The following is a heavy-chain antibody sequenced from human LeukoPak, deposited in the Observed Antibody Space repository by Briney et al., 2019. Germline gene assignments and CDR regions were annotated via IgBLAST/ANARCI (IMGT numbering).Heavy chain of an antibody. CDR3: AKDIDLDYYYGSGSYPFDY. CDR2: ISGSGDTT. D-gene: IGHD3-10*01. Sequence: PGRSLRLSCTASGFTFGDYAMSWVRQAPGKGLEWVSAISGSGDTTYYAASVKGRFTISRDNSKNTLYLQMNSLRAEDTAVYYCAKDIDLDYYYGSGSYPFDYWGQGTLVTVSS. CDR1: GFTFGDYA. V-gene: IGHV3-23*01. J-gene: IGHJ4*02.